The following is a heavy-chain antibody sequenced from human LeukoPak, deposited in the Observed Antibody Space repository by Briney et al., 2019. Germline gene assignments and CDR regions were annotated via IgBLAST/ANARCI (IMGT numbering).Heavy chain of an antibody. D-gene: IGHD3-16*01. CDR1: GYTFTSYG. CDR2: ISAYNGNT. CDR3: ARDGVGRRLGELPPDY. J-gene: IGHJ4*02. V-gene: IGHV1-18*01. Sequence: ASVKVSCKASGYTFTSYGISWVRQAPGQGLEWMGWISAYNGNTNYAQKLQGRVTMTTDTSTSTAYIELRSLRSDDTAVYYCARDGVGRRLGELPPDYWGQGTLVTVSS.